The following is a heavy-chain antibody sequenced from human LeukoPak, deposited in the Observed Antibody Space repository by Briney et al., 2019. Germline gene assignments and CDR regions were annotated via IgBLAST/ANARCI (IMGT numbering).Heavy chain of an antibody. CDR2: VYHGGSS. J-gene: IGHJ6*02. Sequence: SETLSLTCSVSGGSISNDNYYWGWIRQPPGKGLEWIGGVYHGGSSYYSPSLKSRVTISVDTSKSQFSLKLSSVTAADTAVYYCARVLVRGHYYYYGMDVWGQGTTVTVSS. CDR1: GGSISNDNYY. CDR3: ARVLVRGHYYYYGMDV. D-gene: IGHD3-10*01. V-gene: IGHV4-39*07.